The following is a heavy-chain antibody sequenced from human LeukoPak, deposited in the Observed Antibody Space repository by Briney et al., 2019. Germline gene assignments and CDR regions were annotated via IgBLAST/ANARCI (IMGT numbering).Heavy chain of an antibody. CDR2: ISGSGGST. V-gene: IGHV3-23*01. D-gene: IGHD6-13*01. J-gene: IGHJ4*02. Sequence: LAGGSLRLSCAASGFTFSSYAMSWVRQAPGKGLEWVSAISGSGGSTYYADSVKGRFTISRDNSKNTLYLQMNSLRAEDTAVYYCAKGGIIAVAGPLGFDYWGQGTLVTVSS. CDR3: AKGGIIAVAGPLGFDY. CDR1: GFTFSSYA.